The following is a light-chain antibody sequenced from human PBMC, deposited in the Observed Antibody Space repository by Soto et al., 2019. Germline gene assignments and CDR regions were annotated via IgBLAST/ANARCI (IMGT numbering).Light chain of an antibody. CDR3: MQTVQTPIT. V-gene: IGKV2-28*01. CDR1: QALLRSNGYNY. Sequence: DIVMTQSPLSLTVTHGEPASISCRSSQALLRSNGYNYFNWYLQRPGQSPHLLIYGGSNVAPGVPDRFSGSGSGTDFTLKISRVEADDVGVYYCMQTVQTPITFGQGTRLEIK. J-gene: IGKJ5*01. CDR2: GGS.